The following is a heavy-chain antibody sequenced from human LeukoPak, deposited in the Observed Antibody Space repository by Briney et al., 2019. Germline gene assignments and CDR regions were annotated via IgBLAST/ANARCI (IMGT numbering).Heavy chain of an antibody. CDR2: IYYSGST. V-gene: IGHV4-39*01. J-gene: IGHJ4*02. D-gene: IGHD5-18*01. CDR1: GGSISSSSYY. CDR3: TRVDTAMVTNGHFDY. Sequence: SETLSLTCTVSGGSISSSSYYWGWIRQPPGKGLEWIGSIYYSGSTYYNPSLKSRVTISVDTSKNQFSLKLSSVAAADTAVYYCTRVDTAMVTNGHFDYWGQGTLVTVSS.